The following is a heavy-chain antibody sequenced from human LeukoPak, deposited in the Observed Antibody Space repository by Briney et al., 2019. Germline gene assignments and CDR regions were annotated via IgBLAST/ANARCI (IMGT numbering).Heavy chain of an antibody. CDR1: GFIFNNYG. Sequence: GGSLRLSCAASGFIFNNYGLVWVRQAPGKGLEWVSAISNDGGGTTYADFVKGRFSVSRDNSKNTLFLQMNSLRDEDTGVYYCAIMHGYYDGSGFWVQWGQGTLVTVSS. J-gene: IGHJ4*02. CDR3: AIMHGYYDGSGFWVQ. V-gene: IGHV3-23*01. CDR2: ISNDGGGT. D-gene: IGHD3-22*01.